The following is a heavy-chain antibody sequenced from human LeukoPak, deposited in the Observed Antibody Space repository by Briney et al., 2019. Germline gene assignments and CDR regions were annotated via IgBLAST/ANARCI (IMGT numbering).Heavy chain of an antibody. CDR1: GFVVDDYA. D-gene: IGHD5-18*01. Sequence: GGSLRLSCAAYGFVVDDYAVHWVRQTPGKGMEWVSGISWNSGTEGYADSVKGRFTISRDNAKNSLYLQMNSLRAEDTALFYCAKSFGYSYGDGAFDIWGQGTMVTVSS. CDR2: ISWNSGTE. CDR3: AKSFGYSYGDGAFDI. V-gene: IGHV3-9*01. J-gene: IGHJ3*02.